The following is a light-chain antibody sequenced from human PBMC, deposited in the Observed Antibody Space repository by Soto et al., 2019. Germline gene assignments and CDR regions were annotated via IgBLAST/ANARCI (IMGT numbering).Light chain of an antibody. J-gene: IGKJ1*01. Sequence: ELVLTQSPGTLSLSPGERATLSCRASHTLSSSYLAWYQQKPGQAPRLLMYGISRRATGSTDRFSGSGSGTDFTLTITRLEPEDFAVYYCQQYVTSSPRTFGQGTKVEI. V-gene: IGKV3-20*01. CDR1: HTLSSSY. CDR3: QQYVTSSPRT. CDR2: GIS.